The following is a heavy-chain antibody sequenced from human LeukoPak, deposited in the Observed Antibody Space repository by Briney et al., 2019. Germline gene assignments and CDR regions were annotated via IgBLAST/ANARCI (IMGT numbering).Heavy chain of an antibody. V-gene: IGHV1-8*03. CDR1: GYTFTRYN. Sequence: VSVKVSCKASGYTFTRYNINWVRQATGQGLEWMGWMNPNSGNTGYAQTFQGRVTITRNTSISTAYMELSSLRSEDTAVYYCARGDSLIDYWGQGTLVTVSS. CDR3: ARGDSLIDY. CDR2: MNPNSGNT. J-gene: IGHJ4*02. D-gene: IGHD4-11*01.